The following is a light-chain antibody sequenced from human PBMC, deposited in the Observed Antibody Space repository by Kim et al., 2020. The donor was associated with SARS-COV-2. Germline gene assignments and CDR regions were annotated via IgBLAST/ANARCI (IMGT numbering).Light chain of an antibody. CDR2: GAS. CDR3: QQYDIWPLT. V-gene: IGKV3-15*01. CDR1: HSISNN. Sequence: VSPGEEVTLSCRPSHSISNNLAWYQHKPGPAPRLLILGASTRATGVPARFGGSGSGTEFTLTITSLQSEDFAVYFCQQYDIWPLTFGPGTRLEIK. J-gene: IGKJ5*01.